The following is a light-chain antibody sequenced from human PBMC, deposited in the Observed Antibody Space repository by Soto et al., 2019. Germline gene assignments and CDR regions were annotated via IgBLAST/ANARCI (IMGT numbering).Light chain of an antibody. CDR2: WAS. Sequence: DIVMTQSPDPLAVSLGERATINCKSSQSVLYSSNNKNYLAWYQHKPGQPPKLLIYWASTRESGVPGRFSGSGSGTDFTLNISSLQAEDVAVYYCQQYYSTPWTFGXGT. V-gene: IGKV4-1*01. CDR1: QSVLYSSNNKNY. CDR3: QQYYSTPWT. J-gene: IGKJ1*01.